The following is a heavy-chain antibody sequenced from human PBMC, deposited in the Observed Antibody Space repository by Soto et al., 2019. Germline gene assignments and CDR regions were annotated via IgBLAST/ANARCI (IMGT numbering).Heavy chain of an antibody. D-gene: IGHD2-15*01. V-gene: IGHV3-15*07. Sequence: SWAASGVSFSYTWMNWVRQAPGKGLEWVGRIKRKIDGETTDYAAPVKGRFTISRDDSKNTLYLQMNSLKADDTAVYYCTTGSVEGIWGQGTTVTVS. J-gene: IGHJ6*02. CDR1: GVSFSYTW. CDR2: IKRKIDGETT. CDR3: TTGSVEGI.